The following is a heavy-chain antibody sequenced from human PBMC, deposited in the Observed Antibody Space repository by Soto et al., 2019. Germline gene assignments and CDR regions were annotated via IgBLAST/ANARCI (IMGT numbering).Heavy chain of an antibody. Sequence: SETLSLTCTVSGGSISSGDYYWSWIRQPPGKGLEWIGYIYYSGSTYYNPSLKSRVTISVDTPKNQFSLKLSSVTAADTAVYYCAGGASVGLSVHWFDPWGQGTLVTVSS. CDR1: GGSISSGDYY. CDR2: IYYSGST. V-gene: IGHV4-30-4*01. CDR3: AGGASVGLSVHWFDP. J-gene: IGHJ5*02.